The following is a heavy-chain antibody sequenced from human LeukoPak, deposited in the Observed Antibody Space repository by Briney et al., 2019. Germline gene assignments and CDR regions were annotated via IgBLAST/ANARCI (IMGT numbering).Heavy chain of an antibody. CDR2: IYYSGST. CDR1: GGSISSYY. Sequence: NSSETLSLTCTVSGGSISSYYWSWIRQPPGKGLEWIGYIYYSGSTNYNPSLKSRVTISVDTSKNQFSLKLSSVTAADTAVYYCARDGSVSSLDYWGQGTLVTVSS. J-gene: IGHJ4*02. V-gene: IGHV4-59*01. CDR3: ARDGSVSSLDY. D-gene: IGHD3-10*01.